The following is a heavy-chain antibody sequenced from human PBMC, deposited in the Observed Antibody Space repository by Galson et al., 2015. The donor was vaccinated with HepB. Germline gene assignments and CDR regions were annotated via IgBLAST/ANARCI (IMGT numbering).Heavy chain of an antibody. CDR2: MKQDGTEK. J-gene: IGHJ6*04. CDR1: GFPLSNYW. D-gene: IGHD2-2*01. V-gene: IGHV3-7*01. Sequence: SLRLSCAASGFPLSNYWMNWVRQAPGKGLEWVANMKQDGTEKYYGDSVNGRFTISRDNARNTLYLQMNSLGADDTAVYYCARDRRTASSAPLDVWGKGTAATVSS. CDR3: ARDRRTASSAPLDV.